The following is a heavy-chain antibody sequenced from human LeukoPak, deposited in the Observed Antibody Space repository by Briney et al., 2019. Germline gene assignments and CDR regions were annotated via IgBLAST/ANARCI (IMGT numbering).Heavy chain of an antibody. J-gene: IGHJ3*02. V-gene: IGHV4-39*07. Sequence: PSETLSLTCTVSGGSISSSSYYWGWIRQPPGKGLEWIGSIYYSGSTYYNPSLKSRVTISVDTSKNQFSLKLSSVTAADTAVYYCARVLAYCGGDCRDDAFDIWGQGTMVTVSS. CDR1: GGSISSSSYY. CDR3: ARVLAYCGGDCRDDAFDI. D-gene: IGHD2-21*01. CDR2: IYYSGST.